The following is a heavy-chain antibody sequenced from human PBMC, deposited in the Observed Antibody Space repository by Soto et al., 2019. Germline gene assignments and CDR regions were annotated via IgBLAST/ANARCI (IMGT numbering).Heavy chain of an antibody. CDR3: ARQRLELRVNWFDP. V-gene: IGHV3-21*01. CDR1: GFTFSSYS. D-gene: IGHD1-7*01. Sequence: EVQLVESGGGLVKPGGSLRLSCAASGFTFSSYSMNWVRQAPGKGLEWVSSISSSSSYIYYADSVKGRFTISRDNAKNPLYLQMNSLRAEDTAVYYCARQRLELRVNWFDPWGQGTLVTVSS. J-gene: IGHJ5*02. CDR2: ISSSSSYI.